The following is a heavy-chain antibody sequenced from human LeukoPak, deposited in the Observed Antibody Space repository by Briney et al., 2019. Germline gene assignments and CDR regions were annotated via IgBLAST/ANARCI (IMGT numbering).Heavy chain of an antibody. CDR3: ARDEGIAVAGL. Sequence: ASVKVSCKASGGTFSSYAISWVRQAPGQGLEWMGRITPIFGTANYAQKFQGRVTITTDESTSTAYMELSSLRSEDTAVYYCARDEGIAVAGLWGQGTLVTVSS. J-gene: IGHJ4*02. V-gene: IGHV1-69*05. D-gene: IGHD6-19*01. CDR1: GGTFSSYA. CDR2: ITPIFGTA.